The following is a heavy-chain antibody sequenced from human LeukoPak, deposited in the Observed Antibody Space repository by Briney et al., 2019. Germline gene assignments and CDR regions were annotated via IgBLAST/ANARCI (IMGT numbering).Heavy chain of an antibody. CDR3: AREARGSWTYYSDY. Sequence: ASVKVSCKTSGYTFAGNFIHWVRQAPEEGLEWMGWINPNSGVTSYAQKFQGRATMTRDTSITTAYMELSSLTSADTAVYHCAREARGSWTYYSDYWGQGTLVTVSS. CDR2: INPNSGVT. D-gene: IGHD3-10*01. V-gene: IGHV1-2*02. J-gene: IGHJ4*02. CDR1: GYTFAGNF.